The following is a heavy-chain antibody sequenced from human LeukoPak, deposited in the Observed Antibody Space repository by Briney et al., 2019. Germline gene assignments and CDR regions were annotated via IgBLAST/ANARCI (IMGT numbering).Heavy chain of an antibody. V-gene: IGHV3-7*03. CDR1: GFMFSSNW. D-gene: IGHD5-24*01. CDR2: IKEDGTET. Sequence: GGSLRLSCAASGFMFSSNWMSWVRLAPGKGLEWVANIKEDGTETYYVDSVKGRFAISRDNAKNSLYLQMNSPRVEDTAVYYCAKEGRSLQTYWGQGTLVTVSS. J-gene: IGHJ4*02. CDR3: AKEGRSLQTY.